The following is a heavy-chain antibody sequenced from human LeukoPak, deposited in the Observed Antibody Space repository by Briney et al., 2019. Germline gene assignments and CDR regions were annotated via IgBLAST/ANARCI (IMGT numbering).Heavy chain of an antibody. Sequence: VASVKVSCKVSGDTLTDYSSHWVRQAPGKGLEWMGGFDPEHGKPVYAQRLQCRLTLTEDTSTDTAYMELSSLRSEDTAVYFCAADLGHLLNHWGQGTLVTVSS. J-gene: IGHJ5*02. CDR3: AADLGHLLNH. CDR1: GDTLTDYS. CDR2: FDPEHGKP. V-gene: IGHV1-24*01.